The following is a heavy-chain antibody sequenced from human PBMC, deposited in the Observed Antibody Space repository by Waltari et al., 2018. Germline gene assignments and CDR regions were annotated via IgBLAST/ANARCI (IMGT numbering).Heavy chain of an antibody. CDR3: ARGLIVVVPAAIGWFDP. CDR2: INHSGST. J-gene: IGHJ5*02. Sequence: QVQLQQWGAGLLKPSETLSLTCAVYGGSFSGYYWSWTRQPPGKGLEWIGEINHSGSTNYNPSLKSRVTISVDTSKNQFSLKLSSVTAADTAVYYCARGLIVVVPAAIGWFDPWGQGTLVTVSS. D-gene: IGHD2-2*02. CDR1: GGSFSGYY. V-gene: IGHV4-34*01.